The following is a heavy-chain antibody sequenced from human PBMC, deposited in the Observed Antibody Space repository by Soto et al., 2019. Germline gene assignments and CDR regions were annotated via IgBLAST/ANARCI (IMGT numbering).Heavy chain of an antibody. CDR2: IYYSGST. V-gene: IGHV4-30-4*01. CDR3: ARGGPSSKWLDP. CDR1: GGSISSGDYY. J-gene: IGHJ5*02. Sequence: SETLSLTCTVSGGSISSGDYYWSWIRQPPGKGLEWIGYIYYSGSTYYNPSLKSRVTISVDTSKNQFSLKLSSVTAADTAVYFCARGGPSSKWLDPWGQGIQVTVSS.